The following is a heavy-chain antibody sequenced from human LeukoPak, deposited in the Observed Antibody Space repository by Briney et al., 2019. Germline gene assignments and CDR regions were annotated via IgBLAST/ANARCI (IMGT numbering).Heavy chain of an antibody. CDR1: GGSFSGYY. V-gene: IGHV4-34*01. CDR3: ARGLGLYIY. Sequence: SETLSLTCAVYGGSFSGYYWSWIRQPPGKGLEWIGEINHSGSTNYNPSLKSRVTISVDTSKNQFSLKLSSVTAADTAVYYCARGLGLYIYSGQGTLVTVSS. CDR2: INHSGST. J-gene: IGHJ4*02. D-gene: IGHD3-16*02.